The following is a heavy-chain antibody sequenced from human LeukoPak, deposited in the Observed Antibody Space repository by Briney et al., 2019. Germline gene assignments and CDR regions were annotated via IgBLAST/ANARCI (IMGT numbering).Heavy chain of an antibody. CDR2: ISGSGGST. CDR1: GFTFSSYA. Sequence: GGSLRLSCAASGFTFSSYAMSWVRQAPGKGLEWVSAISGSGGSTYYADSVKGWFTISRDNSKNTLYLQMNSLRAEDTAVYYCAKDYDPYGSGSPFDYWGQGTLVTVSS. CDR3: AKDYDPYGSGSPFDY. D-gene: IGHD3-10*01. V-gene: IGHV3-23*01. J-gene: IGHJ4*02.